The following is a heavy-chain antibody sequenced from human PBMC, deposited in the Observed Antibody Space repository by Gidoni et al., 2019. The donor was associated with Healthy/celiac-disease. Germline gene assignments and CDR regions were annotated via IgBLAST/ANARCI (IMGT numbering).Heavy chain of an antibody. CDR2: IWYDGSNK. D-gene: IGHD2-2*01. Sequence: QVQLVESGGGVVQPGKSLRRSCAASGFTFSSYGMHWVRQAPGKGLEWVAVIWYDGSNKYYADSVKGRFTISRDNSKNTLYLQMNSLRAEDTAVYYCARYCSSTSCYVGAFDIWGQGTMVTVSS. CDR1: GFTFSSYG. V-gene: IGHV3-33*01. J-gene: IGHJ3*02. CDR3: ARYCSSTSCYVGAFDI.